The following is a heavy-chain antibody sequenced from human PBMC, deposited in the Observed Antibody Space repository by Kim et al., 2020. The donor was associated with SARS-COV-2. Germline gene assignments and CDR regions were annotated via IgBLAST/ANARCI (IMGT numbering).Heavy chain of an antibody. Sequence: GGSLRLSCAASGFTFSTYWMTWVRQAPGKGLEWVAIIHPDGSDKYYVDSVKGRFTISRDNAKNSLYLQINSLSAEDTAVYYCARNALPAGYFDYWGQGTL. J-gene: IGHJ4*02. CDR3: ARNALPAGYFDY. V-gene: IGHV3-7*01. D-gene: IGHD2-2*01. CDR2: IHPDGSDK. CDR1: GFTFSTYW.